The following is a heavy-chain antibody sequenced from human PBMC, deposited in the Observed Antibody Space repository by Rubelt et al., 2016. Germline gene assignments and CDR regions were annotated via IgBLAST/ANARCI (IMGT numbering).Heavy chain of an antibody. CDR1: TFSSYA. CDR2: ISYDGSNK. D-gene: IGHD5-18*01. CDR3: TSQSPSVDTATRDY. V-gene: IGHV3-30*04. J-gene: IGHJ4*02. Sequence: TFSSYAMHWVRQAPGKGLEWVAVISYDGSNKYYADSVKGRFTISRDNSKNTLYLQMNSLRAEDTAVYYCTSQSPSVDTATRDYWGQGTLVTVSS.